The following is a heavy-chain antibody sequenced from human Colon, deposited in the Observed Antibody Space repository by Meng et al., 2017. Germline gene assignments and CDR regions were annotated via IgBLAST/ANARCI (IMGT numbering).Heavy chain of an antibody. CDR2: IDQEGSVK. CDR1: GRSYW. V-gene: IGHV3-7*01. Sequence: GGSLRLSCAASGRSYWMSWVRQAPGKGLEWLANIDQEGSVKYYVDSVTGRFTIARANAKNSLYLQMSSLRAEDTAVYYCAREWGGGFDIWGQGTMVTVSS. J-gene: IGHJ3*02. D-gene: IGHD3-16*01. CDR3: AREWGGGFDI.